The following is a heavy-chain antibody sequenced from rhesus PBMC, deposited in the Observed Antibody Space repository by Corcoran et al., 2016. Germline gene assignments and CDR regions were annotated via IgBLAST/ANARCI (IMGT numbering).Heavy chain of an antibody. J-gene: IGHJ4*01. V-gene: IGHV3-8*01. D-gene: IGHD6-25*01. CDR2: INTGGGST. CDR1: GFTFGSYY. Sequence: EVQLVESGGGLVQPGGSLRLSCTGSGFTFGSYYMYWVRQDPGKGLEWVSVINTGGGSTWYTDSVKGRFTISKENAKNTLDLQMDSLRAEDTAVYYCARGVAAAGQYYFDYWGQGVLVTVSS. CDR3: ARGVAAAGQYYFDY.